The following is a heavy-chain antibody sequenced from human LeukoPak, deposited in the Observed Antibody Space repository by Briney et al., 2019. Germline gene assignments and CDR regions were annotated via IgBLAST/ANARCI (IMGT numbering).Heavy chain of an antibody. D-gene: IGHD2-2*01. CDR1: GFTFTNYG. CDR2: ISHDGNNE. Sequence: PGGSLRLSCAASGFTFTNYGFHWVRQAPGKGLEWVALISHDGNNEYYADSVKGRFATSRDDSKNTLYLQMNSLRAEDTAVYYCAKDTVPRIRYNWFDPWGQGTLVTVSS. CDR3: AKDTVPRIRYNWFDP. V-gene: IGHV3-30*18. J-gene: IGHJ5*02.